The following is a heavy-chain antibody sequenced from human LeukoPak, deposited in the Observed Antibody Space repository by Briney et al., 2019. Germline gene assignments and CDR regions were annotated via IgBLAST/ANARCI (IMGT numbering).Heavy chain of an antibody. V-gene: IGHV3-74*01. Sequence: GGSLRLSCAASGFTFSNYWMHWVRQAPGKGLVGVSRMNSDGSSTSYGDFVKGRFAISRDNAKNTLYLQMNSLGPEDTAVYHCARRYRWANWYFDLWGRGTLVTVSS. D-gene: IGHD2-2*02. CDR1: GFTFSNYW. CDR2: MNSDGSST. J-gene: IGHJ2*01. CDR3: ARRYRWANWYFDL.